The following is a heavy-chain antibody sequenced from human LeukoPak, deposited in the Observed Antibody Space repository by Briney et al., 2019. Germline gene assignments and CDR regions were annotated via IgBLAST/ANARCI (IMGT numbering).Heavy chain of an antibody. Sequence: SETLSLTCTVSGGSTSSDYWSWIRQSPGKGLEWVGYVYNSGDTGKNPSLKSRVTILLDTSKNQCSLKLTSVSAADTAVYYCARLKVGAYFDLWGRGTLVTVSP. D-gene: IGHD3-16*01. CDR2: VYNSGDT. CDR1: GGSTSSDY. J-gene: IGHJ2*01. V-gene: IGHV4-59*08. CDR3: ARLKVGAYFDL.